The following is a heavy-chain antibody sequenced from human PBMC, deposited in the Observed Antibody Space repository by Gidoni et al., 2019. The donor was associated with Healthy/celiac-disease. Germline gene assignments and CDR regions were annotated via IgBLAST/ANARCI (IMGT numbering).Heavy chain of an antibody. D-gene: IGHD6-13*01. CDR1: GFTLSSYG. CDR3: ARGLVSAAAVTY. Sequence: QVQLVESGGGVVQPGRSLRLSCAASGFTLSSYGMHWVRQAPGKGLEWVAVIWYDGSNKYYADSVKGRFTISRDNSKNTLYLQMNSLRAEDTAVYYCARGLVSAAAVTYWGQGTLVTVSS. V-gene: IGHV3-33*01. CDR2: IWYDGSNK. J-gene: IGHJ4*02.